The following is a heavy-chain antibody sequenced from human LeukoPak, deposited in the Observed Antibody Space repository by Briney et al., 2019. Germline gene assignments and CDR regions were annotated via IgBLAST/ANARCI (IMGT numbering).Heavy chain of an antibody. CDR3: ARYYRIAVAGPADY. D-gene: IGHD6-19*01. CDR2: SDYTGSI. Sequence: LETLSLTCTVSGGSLSISSYSWGGGPQPPGTGLGGWGSSDYTGSIYYNPSREGRVTISVDTSKNQFSLMLSSVTAADPAVYYCARYYRIAVAGPADYWGQGTLVTGYS. J-gene: IGHJ4*02. CDR1: GGSLSISSYS. V-gene: IGHV4-39*01.